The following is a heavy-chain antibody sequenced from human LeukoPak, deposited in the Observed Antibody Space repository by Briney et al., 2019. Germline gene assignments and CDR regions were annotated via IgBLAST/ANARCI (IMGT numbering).Heavy chain of an antibody. CDR1: GFTFSDYY. Sequence: GGSLRLSCAVSGFTFSDYYMHWIRQAPGKGLEWVSYISSSGSTIYYADSVKGRFTISRDNARNSLYLQMNSLRAEDTAVYYCASLFGELSGDYWGQGTLVTVSS. CDR3: ASLFGELSGDY. D-gene: IGHD3-10*02. V-gene: IGHV3-11*01. J-gene: IGHJ4*02. CDR2: ISSSGSTI.